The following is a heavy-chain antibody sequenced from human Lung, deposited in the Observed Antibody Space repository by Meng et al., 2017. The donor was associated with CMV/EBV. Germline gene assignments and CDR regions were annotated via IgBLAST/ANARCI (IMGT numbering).Heavy chain of an antibody. CDR3: ERDNDWGPDY. D-gene: IGHD7-27*01. CDR2: IYPNSGGT. Sequence: ASVKVSCKASGYRFTDHYFHWVRQAPGQGLEWMGWIYPNSGGTHYAQKFQGRLTVTRDTSISTGYMELSSLGSDDTAVYYCERDNDWGPDYWGQGTLVTVSS. CDR1: GYRFTDHY. V-gene: IGHV1-2*02. J-gene: IGHJ4*02.